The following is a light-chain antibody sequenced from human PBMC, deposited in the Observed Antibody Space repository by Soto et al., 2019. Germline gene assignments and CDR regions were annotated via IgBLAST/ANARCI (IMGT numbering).Light chain of an antibody. CDR2: GAS. CDR3: QQYNNWPPDRT. J-gene: IGKJ1*01. V-gene: IGKV3-15*01. Sequence: EIVMTQSPATLSVSPGERATLSCRASQSVGSNLAWYQQKPGQAPRLLIYGASTRCTGIPARFSGSGSGTEFTLTMSSLQSEDFAIYFCQQYNNWPPDRTFGQGTKVEIK. CDR1: QSVGSN.